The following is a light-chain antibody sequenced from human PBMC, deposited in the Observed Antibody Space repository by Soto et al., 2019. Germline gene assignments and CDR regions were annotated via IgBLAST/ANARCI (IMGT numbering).Light chain of an antibody. CDR2: RVI. CDR3: GLYTSATTWV. CDR1: SSDIGRYDY. Sequence: QSALTQPASVSGSPGQSITISCTGTSSDIGRYDYVSWYQQFPGKAPKLMIYRVINRPSGVSDRFSGSKSGNSASLSISGLQPEDEASYFCGLYTSATTWVFGGGTQLTVL. J-gene: IGLJ3*02. V-gene: IGLV2-14*03.